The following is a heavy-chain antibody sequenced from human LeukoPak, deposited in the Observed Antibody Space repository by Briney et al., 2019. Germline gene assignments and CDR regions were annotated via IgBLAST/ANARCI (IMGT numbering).Heavy chain of an antibody. CDR3: AREAMITFGGVIRTYYYYYMDV. Sequence: ASVKVSCKASGYTFTSYAMHWVRQAPGQRLEWMGWINAGNGNTKYSQEFQGRVTITRDTSASTAYMELSSLRSEDMAVYYCAREAMITFGGVIRTYYYYYMDVWGKGTTVTVSS. CDR2: INAGNGNT. CDR1: GYTFTSYA. V-gene: IGHV1-3*03. J-gene: IGHJ6*03. D-gene: IGHD3-16*02.